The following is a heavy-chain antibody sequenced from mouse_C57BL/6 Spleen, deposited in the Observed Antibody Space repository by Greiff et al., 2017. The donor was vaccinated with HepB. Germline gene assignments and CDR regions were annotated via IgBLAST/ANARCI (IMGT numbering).Heavy chain of an antibody. V-gene: IGHV1-15*01. J-gene: IGHJ2*01. CDR3: TGSSYDY. D-gene: IGHD1-1*01. CDR2: IDPETGGT. Sequence: VQGVESGAELVRPGASVTLSCKASGYTFTDYEMHWVKQTPVHGLEWIGAIDPETGGTAYNQKFKGKAILTADKSSSTAYMELRSLTSEDSAVYYCTGSSYDYWGQGTTLTVSS. CDR1: GYTFTDYE.